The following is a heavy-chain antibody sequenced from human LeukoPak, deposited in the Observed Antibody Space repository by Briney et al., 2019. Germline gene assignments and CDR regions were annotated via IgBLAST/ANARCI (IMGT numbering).Heavy chain of an antibody. Sequence: ASVKVSCKASGYTSSSYVMHWVRQAPGQRLEWMGWINAGNGNTKYSQKFQGRATITRDTSASTAYMELSSLRSDDTAVYYCARDQGPYYYDSSGSGFDPWGQGTLVTVSS. CDR2: INAGNGNT. J-gene: IGHJ5*02. CDR1: GYTSSSYV. V-gene: IGHV1-3*01. D-gene: IGHD3-22*01. CDR3: ARDQGPYYYDSSGSGFDP.